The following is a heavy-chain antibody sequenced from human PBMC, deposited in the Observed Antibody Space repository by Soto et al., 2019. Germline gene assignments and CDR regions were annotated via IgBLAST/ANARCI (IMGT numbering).Heavy chain of an antibody. D-gene: IGHD6-13*01. V-gene: IGHV3-30*18. CDR1: GFTFSSCG. J-gene: IGHJ4*02. CDR3: AKDRSNSWSFDY. CDR2: ISDGGSNK. Sequence: QVQLVESGGGVVQPGRSLRLSCAASGFTFSSCGMHWVRQAPGKGLEWVAVISDGGSNKYYADSVKGRFTISRDDSTNRLFLQMNSLRAEDTAVYYCAKDRSNSWSFDYWGQGTLVTVSS.